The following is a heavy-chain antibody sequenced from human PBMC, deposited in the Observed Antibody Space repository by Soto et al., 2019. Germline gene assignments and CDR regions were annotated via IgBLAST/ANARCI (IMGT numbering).Heavy chain of an antibody. V-gene: IGHV1-2*02. CDR2: INPNSGGT. CDR3: ARMGSGHYWADH. CDR1: GYRFNAYY. D-gene: IGHD1-26*01. Sequence: GASVKVSCKASGYRFNAYYIHWVRQAPGQGLEWMGWINPNSGGTEYAQNLQGRVTMTRDTAITTAYMELSSLRSDDTAVYYCARMGSGHYWADHWGQGTLVTGSA. J-gene: IGHJ4*01.